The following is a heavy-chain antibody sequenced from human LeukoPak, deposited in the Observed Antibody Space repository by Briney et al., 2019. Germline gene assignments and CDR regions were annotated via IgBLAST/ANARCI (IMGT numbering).Heavy chain of an antibody. V-gene: IGHV3-30*02. Sequence: PGGSLRLSCAASGFTFSSYGMHWVRQAPGKGLEWVAFIRYDGSNKYYADSVKGRFTISRDNSKNTLYLQMNSLRAEDTAVYYCANTYYDFWSGYTDAFDIWGQGTMVTVSS. CDR3: ANTYYDFWSGYTDAFDI. D-gene: IGHD3-3*01. CDR1: GFTFSSYG. J-gene: IGHJ3*02. CDR2: IRYDGSNK.